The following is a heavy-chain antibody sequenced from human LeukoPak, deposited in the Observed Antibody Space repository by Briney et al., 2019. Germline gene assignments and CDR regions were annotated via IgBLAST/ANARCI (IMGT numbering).Heavy chain of an antibody. CDR1: GYTFTSYG. J-gene: IGHJ6*02. CDR3: ARDQGYCSSTSCPPYYYYYGMDV. Sequence: ASVKVSCKASGYTFTSYGISWVRQAPGQGLEWMGWISAYNGNTNYAQKLQGRVTMTTDTSTSTAYMELRSLRSDDTAVYYCARDQGYCSSTSCPPYYYYYGMDVWGQGTTVTVSS. V-gene: IGHV1-18*01. D-gene: IGHD2-2*01. CDR2: ISAYNGNT.